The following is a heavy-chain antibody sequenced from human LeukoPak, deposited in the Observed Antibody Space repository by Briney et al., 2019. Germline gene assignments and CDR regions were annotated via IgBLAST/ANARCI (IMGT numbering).Heavy chain of an antibody. D-gene: IGHD5-24*01. V-gene: IGHV3-21*01. CDR1: GFTFSSYS. Sequence: GGSLRLSCAASGFTFSSYSMNWVRQAPGKGLEWVSSISSSSSYIYYADSVKGRFTISRDNAKNSLYLQMNSLRAEDTAVYYCARDHEDGDFDYWGQGTLVTVSS. CDR3: ARDHEDGDFDY. CDR2: ISSSSSYI. J-gene: IGHJ4*02.